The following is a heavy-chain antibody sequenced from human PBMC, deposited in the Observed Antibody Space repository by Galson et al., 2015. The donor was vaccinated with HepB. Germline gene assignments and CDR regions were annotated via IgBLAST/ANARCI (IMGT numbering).Heavy chain of an antibody. CDR3: ARDDFKNYGEAN. Sequence: CAISGDSVSSNNAVWNWIRQSPSRGLEWLGRTYYRSNWRKDYALFVKSRISINADVSKTQFSLRLNSVTAADTAVYYCARDDFKNYGEANWGQGTLVTVSS. CDR1: GDSVSSNNAV. CDR2: TYYRSNWRK. D-gene: IGHD4-11*01. V-gene: IGHV6-1*01. J-gene: IGHJ4*02.